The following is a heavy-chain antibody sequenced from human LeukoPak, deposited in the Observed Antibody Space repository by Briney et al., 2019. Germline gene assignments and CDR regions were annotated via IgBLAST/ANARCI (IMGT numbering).Heavy chain of an antibody. J-gene: IGHJ6*03. V-gene: IGHV7-4-1*02. CDR3: ARGERIFGVVGDMDV. CDR1: GGTFTSYA. Sequence: ASVKVSCKASGGTFTSYAISWVRQAPGQALEWRGWMNTNTGKPTYAQGFTGRVVFSLDTSVSTPYLQISSLKAEDTAVYYCARGERIFGVVGDMDVWGKGTTVTVSS. CDR2: MNTNTGKP. D-gene: IGHD3-3*01.